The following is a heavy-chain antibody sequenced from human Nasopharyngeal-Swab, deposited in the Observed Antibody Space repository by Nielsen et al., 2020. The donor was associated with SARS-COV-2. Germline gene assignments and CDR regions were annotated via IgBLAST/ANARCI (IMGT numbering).Heavy chain of an antibody. CDR1: GYTFTSYG. D-gene: IGHD2-15*01. CDR3: ASARIPVPDAFDI. J-gene: IGHJ3*02. CDR2: ISAYNGNT. Sequence: ASVKVSCKAFGYTFTSYGISWVRQAPGQGLEWMGWISAYNGNTNYAQKLQGRVTMTTDTSTSTAYMELRSLRSDDTAVYYCASARIPVPDAFDIWGQGTMVTVSS. V-gene: IGHV1-18*01.